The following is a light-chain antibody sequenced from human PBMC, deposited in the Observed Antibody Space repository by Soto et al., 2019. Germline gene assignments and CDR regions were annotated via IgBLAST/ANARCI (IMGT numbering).Light chain of an antibody. CDR2: DAS. CDR3: QQYGTSPFT. J-gene: IGKJ4*01. Sequence: EVVLTQSPGTVSLSPGERASLSCRASQSVWSTYLAWYQQKPGQAPRLLIYDASSRATGIPDRFSGSGSGTDFTLAISRLEPEDFAVYYCQQYGTSPFTFGGGTKVEIK. CDR1: QSVWSTY. V-gene: IGKV3-20*01.